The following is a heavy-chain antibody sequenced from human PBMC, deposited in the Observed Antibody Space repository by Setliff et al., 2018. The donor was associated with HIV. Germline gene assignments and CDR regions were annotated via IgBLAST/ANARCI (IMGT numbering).Heavy chain of an antibody. J-gene: IGHJ6*02. CDR3: ARDPYSSGWNEYLSYYSYYNMDV. D-gene: IGHD6-19*01. V-gene: IGHV3-30*03. Sequence: GGSLRLSCAASGFTFSDYGMHWVRQAPGKGLEWVALISYDGGNEYHADSVKGRFTISRDNSKDTLFLQMNSLRPEDTAIYYCARDPYSSGWNEYLSYYSYYNMDVRGQGTTVTVSS. CDR2: ISYDGGNE. CDR1: GFTFSDYG.